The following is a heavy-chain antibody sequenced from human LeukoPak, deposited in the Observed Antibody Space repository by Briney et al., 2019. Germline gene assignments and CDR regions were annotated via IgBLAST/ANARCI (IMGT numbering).Heavy chain of an antibody. D-gene: IGHD6-19*01. CDR2: ISAYNGNT. CDR1: GYTFTSYG. V-gene: IGHV1-18*04. CDR3: ARDTPLYSSGWYYFDY. J-gene: IGHJ4*02. Sequence: GASVKVSCKASGYTFTSYGISRVRQEPEQGREWMGWISAYNGNTNYAQKLQGRVTMTTDTSTSTAYMELRSLRSDDTAVYYCARDTPLYSSGWYYFDYWGQGTLVTVSS.